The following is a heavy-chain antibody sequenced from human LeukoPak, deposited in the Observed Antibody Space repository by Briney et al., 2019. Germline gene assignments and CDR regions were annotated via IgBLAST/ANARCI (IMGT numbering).Heavy chain of an antibody. CDR2: INPNSGGT. CDR1: GYTFTGYY. V-gene: IGHV1-2*02. J-gene: IGHJ4*02. Sequence: GASVKVSCKASGYTFTGYYMHWVRQAPGQGLEWMGWINPNSGGTNYAQKFQGRVTMTRDTSISTAYMELSRLRSDDTAVYYCARPFSLGDTAMVHIDYWGQGTLVTVSS. CDR3: ARPFSLGDTAMVHIDY. D-gene: IGHD5-18*01.